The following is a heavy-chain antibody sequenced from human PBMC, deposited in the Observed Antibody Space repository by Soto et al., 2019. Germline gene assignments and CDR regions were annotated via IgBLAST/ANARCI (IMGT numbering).Heavy chain of an antibody. D-gene: IGHD3-9*01. Sequence: EVQLLESGGGLVQPGGSLRLSCAASGFTFSSYAMSWVREAPGKGLEWVSAISGSGGSTYYADSVKGRFTISRDNSKNTLYMQMNSLRAEDTAVYYCAKDLRVDWLDKYYYYGMDVWGQGTTVTVSS. CDR1: GFTFSSYA. J-gene: IGHJ6*02. CDR3: AKDLRVDWLDKYYYYGMDV. CDR2: ISGSGGST. V-gene: IGHV3-23*01.